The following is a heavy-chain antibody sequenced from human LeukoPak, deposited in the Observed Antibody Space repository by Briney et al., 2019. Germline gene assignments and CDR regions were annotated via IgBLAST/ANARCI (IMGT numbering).Heavy chain of an antibody. Sequence: HTGGSLRLSCAASGFTFSNYATSWVRQAPGKALEWVSAITSGGGTTYYAGSVKGRFTISRDNSKNTLYLQMNSLRAEDTAVYYCARDPPRAAWVFDYWGQGTLVSVSS. J-gene: IGHJ4*02. CDR2: ITSGGGTT. V-gene: IGHV3-23*01. CDR3: ARDPPRAAWVFDY. D-gene: IGHD6-25*01. CDR1: GFTFSNYA.